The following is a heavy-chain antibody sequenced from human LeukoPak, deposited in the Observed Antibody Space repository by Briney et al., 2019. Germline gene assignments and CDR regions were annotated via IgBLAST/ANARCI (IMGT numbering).Heavy chain of an antibody. D-gene: IGHD6-13*01. CDR3: AKAHSISWPYAFDS. CDR2: ISGSGGST. J-gene: IGHJ4*02. V-gene: IGHV3-23*01. Sequence: GGSLRLSCAASGFTFSSYGMHWVRQAPGKGLEWVSAISGSGGSTYYADSVKGRFTISRDNSKNTLYLQMNSLRAEDTAVYYCAKAHSISWPYAFDSWGQGTLVTVSS. CDR1: GFTFSSYG.